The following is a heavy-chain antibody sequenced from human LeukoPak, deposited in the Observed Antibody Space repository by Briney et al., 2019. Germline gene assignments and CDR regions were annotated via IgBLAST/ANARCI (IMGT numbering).Heavy chain of an antibody. Sequence: GGSLRLSCAVSGFTFSSHWMTWVRQAPGKGLEWVANIKKDGSEKYYADSVKGRFTIYRDDAKNSEYLQMNSLRAEDTAVYYCARGYSWSGYIYDYWGQGTLVTVSS. V-gene: IGHV3-7*01. CDR3: ARGYSWSGYIYDY. CDR2: IKKDGSEK. CDR1: GFTFSSHW. D-gene: IGHD3-3*01. J-gene: IGHJ4*02.